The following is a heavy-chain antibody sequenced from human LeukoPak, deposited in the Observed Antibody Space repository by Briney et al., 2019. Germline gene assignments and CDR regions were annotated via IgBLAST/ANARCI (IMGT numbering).Heavy chain of an antibody. CDR1: GFTFSSYW. D-gene: IGHD2-15*01. V-gene: IGHV3-7*01. CDR3: AREGRYCSGGSCYYPFDY. CDR2: IRQDGSQK. J-gene: IGHJ4*02. Sequence: GGSLRLSCAASGFTFSSYWMSWVRQAPGKGLEWVATIRQDGSQKYYVDSVKGRFTISRDNAKNSLYLQMNSLRAEDTAVYYCAREGRYCSGGSCYYPFDYWGQGTLVTVSS.